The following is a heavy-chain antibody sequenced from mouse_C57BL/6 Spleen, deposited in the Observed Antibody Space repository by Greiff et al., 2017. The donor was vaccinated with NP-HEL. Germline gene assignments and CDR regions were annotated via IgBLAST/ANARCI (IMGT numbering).Heavy chain of an antibody. CDR3: ARDGSGPYFDY. CDR2: IDPSDSYT. Sequence: VQLQQPGAELVMPGASVKLSCKASGYTFTSYWMHWVKQRPGQGLEWIGEIDPSDSYTNYNQKFKGKSTLTVDKSSSTAYMQLSSLTSEDSAVYYCARDGSGPYFDYWGQGTTLTVSS. D-gene: IGHD3-2*02. CDR1: GYTFTSYW. V-gene: IGHV1-69*01. J-gene: IGHJ2*01.